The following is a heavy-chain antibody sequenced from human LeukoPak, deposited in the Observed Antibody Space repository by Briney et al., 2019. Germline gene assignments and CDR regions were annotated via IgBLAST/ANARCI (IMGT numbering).Heavy chain of an antibody. CDR2: IYYSGST. V-gene: IGHV4-59*01. Sequence: SETLSLTCTVSGGSISSYYWSWIRQPPGKGLEWSGYIYYSGSTNYNPSLKSRVTISVDTSKNQFSLKLSSVTAADTAVYYCARGYCSGGSCPIYYYYMDVWGKGTTVTVSS. D-gene: IGHD2-15*01. CDR3: ARGYCSGGSCPIYYYYMDV. CDR1: GGSISSYY. J-gene: IGHJ6*03.